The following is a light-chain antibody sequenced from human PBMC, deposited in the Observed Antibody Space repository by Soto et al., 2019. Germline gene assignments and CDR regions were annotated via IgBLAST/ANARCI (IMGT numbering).Light chain of an antibody. CDR3: MQALQTPI. Sequence: DIAMTQSPLSLPVTPGEPASISCRSSQSLLHSNGYNYLDWYLQKPGQSPQLLIYLGSNRASGVPDRFTGSGSGTDFTLKISRVEAEDVGVYYCMQALQTPIFGGGTKVEI. CDR1: QSLLHSNGYNY. J-gene: IGKJ4*01. V-gene: IGKV2-28*01. CDR2: LGS.